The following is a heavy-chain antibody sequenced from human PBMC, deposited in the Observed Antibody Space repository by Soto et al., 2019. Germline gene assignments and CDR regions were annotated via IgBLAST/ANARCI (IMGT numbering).Heavy chain of an antibody. V-gene: IGHV3-21*01. CDR2: ISSSSSYI. Sequence: EVQLAESGGGLVKPGGSLRLSCAASGFTFSSYSMNWVRQAPGKGLEWVSSISSSSSYIYYADSVKGRFTISRDSAKNSLYLQMNSLRAEDTAVYYCASEQWAGGMDVWGQGTTVTVSS. CDR1: GFTFSSYS. CDR3: ASEQWAGGMDV. D-gene: IGHD6-19*01. J-gene: IGHJ6*02.